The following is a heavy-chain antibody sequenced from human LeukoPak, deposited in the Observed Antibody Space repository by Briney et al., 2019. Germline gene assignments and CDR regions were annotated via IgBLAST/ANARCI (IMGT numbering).Heavy chain of an antibody. CDR3: ARGGLFGTLDY. D-gene: IGHD3-3*01. Sequence: PGGSLRLSCVASGFTFSDSSMSWVRQAPGKGLEWLANIKQGEGDKFYLESVMGRFTISRGNGNNSLFLQLTSLRVEDTAVYYCARGGLFGTLDYWGQGARVTVS. CDR2: IKQGEGDK. CDR1: GFTFSDSS. V-gene: IGHV3-7*01. J-gene: IGHJ4*02.